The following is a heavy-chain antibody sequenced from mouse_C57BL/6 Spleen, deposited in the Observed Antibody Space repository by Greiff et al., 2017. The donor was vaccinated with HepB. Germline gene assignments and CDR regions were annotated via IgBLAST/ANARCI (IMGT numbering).Heavy chain of an antibody. D-gene: IGHD2-5*01. CDR1: GYTFTDYY. Sequence: EVQLQQSGPELVKPGASVKISCKASGYTFTDYYMNWVKQSHGKSLEWIGDINPNNGGTSYNQKFKGKATLTVDKSSSTAYMELRSLTSEDSAVYYCARYFLYYSNHYYAVDYWGQGTSVTVSS. J-gene: IGHJ4*01. V-gene: IGHV1-26*01. CDR3: ARYFLYYSNHYYAVDY. CDR2: INPNNGGT.